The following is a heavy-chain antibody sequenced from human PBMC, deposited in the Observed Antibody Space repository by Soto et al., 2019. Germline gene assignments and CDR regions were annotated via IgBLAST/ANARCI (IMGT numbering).Heavy chain of an antibody. D-gene: IGHD6-13*01. Sequence: QVQLVQSGAEVKKPGASVKVSCKASGYTFSSYGISWVRQAPGQGLEWMGWISAYNGNTNNAQKLQGRVTMTTDTATSTAYMEVRSLRSDDTAVYYCARSIAAAVDLDYWGQGTLVTVSS. V-gene: IGHV1-18*01. CDR1: GYTFSSYG. J-gene: IGHJ4*02. CDR3: ARSIAAAVDLDY. CDR2: ISAYNGNT.